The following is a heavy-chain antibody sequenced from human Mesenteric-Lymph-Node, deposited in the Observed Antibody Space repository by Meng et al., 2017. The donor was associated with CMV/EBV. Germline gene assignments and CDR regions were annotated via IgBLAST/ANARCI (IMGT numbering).Heavy chain of an antibody. D-gene: IGHD2-15*01. Sequence: GGSLRLSCKGSAYSFSSHWIAWVRQMPGKGLEWMGIIYPGDSNTIYSPSFQGQVTISADKSISTAYLQWSSLKASDTAMYYCARRYCSGGICYFFDYWGQGTLVTVSS. J-gene: IGHJ4*02. CDR2: IYPGDSNT. CDR1: AYSFSSHW. CDR3: ARRYCSGGICYFFDY. V-gene: IGHV5-51*01.